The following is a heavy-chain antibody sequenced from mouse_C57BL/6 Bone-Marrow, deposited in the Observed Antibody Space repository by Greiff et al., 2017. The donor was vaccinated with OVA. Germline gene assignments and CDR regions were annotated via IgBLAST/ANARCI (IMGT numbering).Heavy chain of an antibody. J-gene: IGHJ2*01. V-gene: IGHV5-6*01. CDR3: ARQGYGLDY. D-gene: IGHD1-1*01. CDR2: ISSGGSYT. Sequence: DVHLVESGGDLVKPGGSLKLSCAASGFTFSSYGMSWVRQTPDKRLEWVATISSGGSYTYYPDSVKGRFTISRDNAKNTLYLQMSSLKSEDTAMYYCARQGYGLDYWGQGTTLTVSS. CDR1: GFTFSSYG.